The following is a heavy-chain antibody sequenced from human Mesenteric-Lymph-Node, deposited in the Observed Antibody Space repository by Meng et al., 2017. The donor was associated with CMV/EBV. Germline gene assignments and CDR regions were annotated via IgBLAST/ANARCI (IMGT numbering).Heavy chain of an antibody. Sequence: GGSLRLSCAASGYTFTSYYMHWVRQAPGQGLEWMGIINPSGGSTSYAQKFQGRVTMTRDTSTSTAYMELRSLRSDDTAVYYCARYNDRNSSGWYEGDYYYGMDVWGQGTTVTVSS. V-gene: IGHV1-46*01. CDR2: INPSGGST. D-gene: IGHD6-19*01. CDR1: GYTFTSYY. J-gene: IGHJ6*02. CDR3: ARYNDRNSSGWYEGDYYYGMDV.